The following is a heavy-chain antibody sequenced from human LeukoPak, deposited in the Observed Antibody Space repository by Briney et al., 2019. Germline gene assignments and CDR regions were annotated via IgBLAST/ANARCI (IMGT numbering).Heavy chain of an antibody. J-gene: IGHJ3*02. V-gene: IGHV3-30*18. D-gene: IGHD1-1*01. CDR2: ISHDGSDK. Sequence: GMSLRLSCAASGLTLSAYGMHWVRQAPGKGLEWVAVISHDGSDKYYADSVKGRFTISRDNSKNTLYLQMDNLEVEDTAVYFCAKDDRVFWKAFDIWGQGTMVTVSS. CDR3: AKDDRVFWKAFDI. CDR1: GLTLSAYG.